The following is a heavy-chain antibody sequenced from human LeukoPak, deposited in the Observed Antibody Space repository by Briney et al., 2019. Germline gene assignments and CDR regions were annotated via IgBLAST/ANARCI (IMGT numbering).Heavy chain of an antibody. J-gene: IGHJ5*02. CDR3: AKGKVTAFLDWFDP. Sequence: GGSLRLSCAASGFTFSDYYMSWIRQAPGKGLEWVSYISSSGDYTNYADSVKGRFTISRDNAKNSLFLQMNSLRAEDTAIFYCAKGKVTAFLDWFDPWGQGTLVTVSS. CDR2: ISSSGDYT. D-gene: IGHD2-21*02. CDR1: GFTFSDYY. V-gene: IGHV3-11*05.